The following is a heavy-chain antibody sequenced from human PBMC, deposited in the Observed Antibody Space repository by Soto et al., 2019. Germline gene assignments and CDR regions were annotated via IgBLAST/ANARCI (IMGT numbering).Heavy chain of an antibody. Sequence: QVQLQESGPGLVKPSGNLSLTCAVSGGSISSSNWWSWVRQPPGKGLEWIGEIFHNGNTYSNPSLTGRVTMSVDKSKNQFSLNLNSVTAADTAVYYCASRTYAMDVWGQGTTVTVSS. V-gene: IGHV4-4*02. CDR3: ASRTYAMDV. CDR1: GGSISSSNW. J-gene: IGHJ6*02. CDR2: IFHNGNT.